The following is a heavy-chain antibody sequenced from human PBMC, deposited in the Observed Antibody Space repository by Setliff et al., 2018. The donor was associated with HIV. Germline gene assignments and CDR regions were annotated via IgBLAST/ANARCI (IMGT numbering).Heavy chain of an antibody. CDR3: AREGGREYDFWSCYYRPYYYYMDV. Sequence: ASVKVSCKASGYTFTSYYMQWVRQAPGQGLEWKGIINPSGGSATDAKKFQGRVTMTRDTSTSTVYMELSSLRSDDTAVYYCAREGGREYDFWSCYYRPYYYYMDVWGKGTTVTVSS. CDR1: GYTFTSYY. V-gene: IGHV1-46*01. CDR2: INPSGGSA. D-gene: IGHD3-3*01. J-gene: IGHJ6*03.